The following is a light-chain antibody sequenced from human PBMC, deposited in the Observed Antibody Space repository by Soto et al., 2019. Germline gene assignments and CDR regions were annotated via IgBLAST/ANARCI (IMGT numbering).Light chain of an antibody. CDR2: AVT. V-gene: IGLV2-23*02. J-gene: IGLJ1*01. CDR3: CSYAGSSTFYV. CDR1: RGDVGAYNL. Sequence: QSALTQPASVSGSPGQSITISCTGTRGDVGAYNLVSWYQQHPGKAPKLMIYAVTNRPSGISNRFSGSKSGNTASLTISGLQAEDEADYYCCSYAGSSTFYVFGTGTKLTVL.